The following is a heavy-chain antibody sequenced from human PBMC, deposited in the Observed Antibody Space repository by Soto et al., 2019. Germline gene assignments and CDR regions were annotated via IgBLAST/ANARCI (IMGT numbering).Heavy chain of an antibody. CDR1: GFTFSLYS. CDR2: ISSTSTYI. CDR3: ARGERVGDPRFDY. D-gene: IGHD2-21*02. V-gene: IGHV3-21*01. J-gene: IGHJ4*02. Sequence: EVQVVESGGGLVKTGGSLRLSCAASGFTFSLYSMNWVRQAPGKGLEWVSSISSTSTYIYSSDSVTGRFTISRDNTKNSLYLQMNSLRAEDTAVYYCARGERVGDPRFDYWGQGTLVTVSS.